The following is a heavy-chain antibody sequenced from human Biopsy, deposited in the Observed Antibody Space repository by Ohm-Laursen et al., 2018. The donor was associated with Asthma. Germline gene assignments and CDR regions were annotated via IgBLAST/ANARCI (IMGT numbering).Heavy chain of an antibody. Sequence: SLRLSCAASGFVFRSHAMHWVRQAPGKGLEWVAVVSYDGGVAHNADSMKGRFTISRDNAKSKLYLQMNRLRTDDTAVYYCAKRRGYSDLTDFDHWGQGTLVTVSS. CDR2: VSYDGGVA. CDR1: GFVFRSHA. V-gene: IGHV3-30*18. CDR3: AKRRGYSDLTDFDH. J-gene: IGHJ4*02. D-gene: IGHD3-3*01.